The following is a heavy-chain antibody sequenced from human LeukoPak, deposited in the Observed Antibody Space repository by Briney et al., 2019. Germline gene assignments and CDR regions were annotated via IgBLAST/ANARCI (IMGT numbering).Heavy chain of an antibody. CDR3: AVKGAGYCRSTHRQGAFDL. Sequence: ASVKVSCKASGYTLTDYYMHWVRQAPGQGLEWMGWINHNSGGTKFAQKFQDRVTLTRDTSISTAYMELSSLTSDDTAVYYCAVKGAGYCRSTHRQGAFDLWGQGTMVSVSS. CDR2: INHNSGGT. CDR1: GYTLTDYY. J-gene: IGHJ3*01. D-gene: IGHD2-2*01. V-gene: IGHV1-2*02.